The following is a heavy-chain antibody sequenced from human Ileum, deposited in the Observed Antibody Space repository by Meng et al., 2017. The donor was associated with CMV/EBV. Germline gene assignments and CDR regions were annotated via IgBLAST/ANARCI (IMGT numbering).Heavy chain of an antibody. J-gene: IGHJ4*02. V-gene: IGHV4-39*07. CDR2: MYFSGIA. D-gene: IGHD1-26*01. CDR1: GDPISSGSHS. CDR3: ARDLTNKWFYY. Sequence: LQLQEQGPGRVKPAETLSLTCTASGDPISSGSHSWAWFRQPPGKRLEWIGSMYFSGIADYNPSLKSRITISLHATQKQFSRRLTSVTAADSAVYFCARDLTNKWFYYWGQGTLVTASS.